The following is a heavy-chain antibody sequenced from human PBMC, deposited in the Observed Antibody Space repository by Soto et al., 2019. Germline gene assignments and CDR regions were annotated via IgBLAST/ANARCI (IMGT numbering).Heavy chain of an antibody. CDR1: GFIFSSYT. D-gene: IGHD5-12*01. CDR3: GKHRGGFAGGSEYFDH. CDR2: ISGRGDST. V-gene: IGHV3-23*01. Sequence: EVQLLESGGGLIQPGGSLRLSCAPSGFIFSSYTMGWVRQAPGKGLEWVSSISGRGDSTYYADSVKGRFTISRDNSENTLYLQMNNLNAEDTAFYYCGKHRGGFAGGSEYFDHWGQGELVTVSS. J-gene: IGHJ4*02.